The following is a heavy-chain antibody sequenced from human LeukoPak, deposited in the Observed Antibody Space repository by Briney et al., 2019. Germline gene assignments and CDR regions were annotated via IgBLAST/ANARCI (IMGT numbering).Heavy chain of an antibody. D-gene: IGHD6-13*01. J-gene: IGHJ4*02. CDR3: TMRGNTWYDC. CDR2: IYSGGST. CDR1: GFPLRSYA. Sequence: GGSLRLSCAASGFPLRSYAMSWVRQAPGKGLEWVSVIYSGGSTYYADSVKGRFTISRDNSKNTVDLQMNSLRVEDTAVYYCTMRGNTWYDCWGQGTLVTVSS. V-gene: IGHV3-53*01.